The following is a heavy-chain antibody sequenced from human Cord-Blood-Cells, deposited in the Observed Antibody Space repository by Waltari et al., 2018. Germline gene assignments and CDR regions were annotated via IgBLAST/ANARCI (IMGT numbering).Heavy chain of an antibody. J-gene: IGHJ6*03. Sequence: QVQLQQWGAGLLKPSETLSLTCAVYGGSFSGYYWSWIRQPPGKGLEWIGEINHSGSTNYNPSLKSRVTRSVDTSKNQFSLKLSAVTAADTAVYYCAGGRSGWLPDYYYYMDVWGKGTTVTVSS. CDR2: INHSGST. CDR3: AGGRSGWLPDYYYYMDV. D-gene: IGHD5-12*01. V-gene: IGHV4-34*01. CDR1: GGSFSGYY.